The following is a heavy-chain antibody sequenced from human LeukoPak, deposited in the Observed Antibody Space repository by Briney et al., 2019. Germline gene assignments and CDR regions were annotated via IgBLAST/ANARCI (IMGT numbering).Heavy chain of an antibody. CDR3: ARDISSSRGDFDY. J-gene: IGHJ4*02. D-gene: IGHD6-6*01. V-gene: IGHV3-20*04. Sequence: PGGSLRLSCAASGFTFDDYGMSWVRQAPGKGLKWVSGINWNGGSTGYADSVKGRFTISRGNAKNSLYLQMNSLRAEDTALYYCARDISSSRGDFDYWGQGTLVTLSS. CDR1: GFTFDDYG. CDR2: INWNGGST.